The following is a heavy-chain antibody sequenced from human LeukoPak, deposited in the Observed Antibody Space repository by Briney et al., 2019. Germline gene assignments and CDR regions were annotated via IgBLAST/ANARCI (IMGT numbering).Heavy chain of an antibody. V-gene: IGHV3-48*03. J-gene: IGHJ4*02. Sequence: GGSLRLSCATSGFTLSSYEMNWVRQAPGEGREWVSYISSSGITIYYADSVKVRFTISRDKAKNSLFLQMNSLRAEDTDLYYCARERTPRLYDYWGQGTLVTVSS. D-gene: IGHD1-14*01. CDR1: GFTLSSYE. CDR3: ARERTPRLYDY. CDR2: ISSSGITI.